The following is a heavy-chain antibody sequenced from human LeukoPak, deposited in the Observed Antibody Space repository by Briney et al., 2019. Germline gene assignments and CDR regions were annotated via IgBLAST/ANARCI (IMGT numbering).Heavy chain of an antibody. CDR2: IIPVFGSS. J-gene: IGHJ3*01. V-gene: IGHV1-69*13. CDR1: GGTFSSSA. D-gene: IGHD4-17*01. Sequence: GASVKVSFKASGGTFSSSAISWVRQAPGQGLEWLGGIIPVFGSSNYPQNFQGRVTITADESTSTAYMELTSLRSEDTAVYYCASVTTVTTKGHGAFDVWGQGTMVTVSS. CDR3: ASVTTVTTKGHGAFDV.